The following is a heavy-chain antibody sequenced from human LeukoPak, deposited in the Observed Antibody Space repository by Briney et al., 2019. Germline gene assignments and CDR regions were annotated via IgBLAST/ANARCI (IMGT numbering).Heavy chain of an antibody. D-gene: IGHD2-21*02. CDR2: INWNGGST. J-gene: IGHJ4*02. V-gene: IGHV3-20*04. CDR1: GFTFDDYG. CDR3: ARDGLRRPPTPYCGGDCPLDY. Sequence: GGSLRLSCAASGFTFDDYGMSWVRQAPGKGLEWVSGINWNGGSTGYADSVKGRFTISRDNAKNSLYLQMNSLRVEDTAMYYCARDGLRRPPTPYCGGDCPLDYWGQGTLVSVSS.